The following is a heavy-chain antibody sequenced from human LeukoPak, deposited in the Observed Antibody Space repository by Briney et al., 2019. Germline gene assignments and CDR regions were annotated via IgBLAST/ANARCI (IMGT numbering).Heavy chain of an antibody. J-gene: IGHJ4*02. Sequence: SETLSLTCAVYGGSFSGYYWTWIRQPPGKGLEWIGEINYSETTNYNPSLKGRVTISIDTPKNQFSLNLTSVTAADTAVYYCARKTGYYFHPCDSWGQGTLVTVSS. CDR1: GGSFSGYY. CDR2: INYSETT. CDR3: ARKTGYYFHPCDS. V-gene: IGHV4-34*01. D-gene: IGHD3-22*01.